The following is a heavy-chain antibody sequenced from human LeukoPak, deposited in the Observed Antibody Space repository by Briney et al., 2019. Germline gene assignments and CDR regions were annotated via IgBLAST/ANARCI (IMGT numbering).Heavy chain of an antibody. Sequence: PGGSLRLSCAASGFTFRSSAMTWVRQAPGKWLEWVSAISDSGGDTIYTDSVKDRFTISRDNAKNMLYLQMSSLRAEDTAVYYCAKGGSYGPLDFWGQGTLVTVSS. V-gene: IGHV3-23*01. CDR2: ISDSGGDT. CDR3: AKGGSYGPLDF. D-gene: IGHD1-26*01. J-gene: IGHJ4*02. CDR1: GFTFRSSA.